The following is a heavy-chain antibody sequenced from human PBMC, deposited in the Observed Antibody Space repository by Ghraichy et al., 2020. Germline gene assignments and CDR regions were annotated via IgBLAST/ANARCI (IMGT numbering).Heavy chain of an antibody. Sequence: GGSLRLSCAASGFTFSSYWMSWVRQAPGKGLEWVANIKQDGSEKYYVDSVKGRFTISRDNAKNSLYLQMNSLRAEDTAVYYCARGLVDFWSGGNWRFDYWAQGTLVTVPS. V-gene: IGHV3-7*03. CDR3: ARGLVDFWSGGNWRFDY. CDR2: IKQDGSEK. D-gene: IGHD3-3*01. J-gene: IGHJ4*02. CDR1: GFTFSSYW.